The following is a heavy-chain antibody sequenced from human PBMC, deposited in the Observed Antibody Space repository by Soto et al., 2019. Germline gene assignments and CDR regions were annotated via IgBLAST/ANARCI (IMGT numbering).Heavy chain of an antibody. CDR1: GYTFTSYY. Sequence: ASVKVSCKASGYTFTSYYMHWVRQAPGQGLEWVGIINPSGSSTSYAQKFQGRVTMTGDTSTSTVFMELSSLRSEDTAVYYCARDVPSYSASPGSGMDVWGQGTTVTVSS. V-gene: IGHV1-46*01. J-gene: IGHJ6*02. CDR2: INPSGSST. CDR3: ARDVPSYSASPGSGMDV. D-gene: IGHD1-26*01.